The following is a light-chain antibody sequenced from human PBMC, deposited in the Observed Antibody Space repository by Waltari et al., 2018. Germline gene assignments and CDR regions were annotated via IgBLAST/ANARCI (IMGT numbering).Light chain of an antibody. V-gene: IGLV1-40*01. Sequence: QSVLTQPPSVSGTPGQRVTISCSGSTSNIGAGHDVTWYQPLPGTAPKLLSYGNNNRPSGVPDRFSGSKSGTSASLAITGLQADDEADYFCQSFDNMLSGGVVFGGGTKLAVL. CDR3: QSFDNMLSGGVV. J-gene: IGLJ2*01. CDR1: TSNIGAGHD. CDR2: GNN.